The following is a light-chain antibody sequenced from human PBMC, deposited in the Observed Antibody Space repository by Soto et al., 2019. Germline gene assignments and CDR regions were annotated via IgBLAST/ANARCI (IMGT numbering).Light chain of an antibody. CDR1: SSDVGGYNY. Sequence: QSALTQPASVSGSPGQSITISCTGTSSDVGGYNYVSWYQQYPGKAPKLMIYDVSNRPSGISNRFSGSKSDNTASLTISGLQAEDEADYYCSSYTSSNTYVFGPGTTVTVL. J-gene: IGLJ1*01. CDR2: DVS. CDR3: SSYTSSNTYV. V-gene: IGLV2-14*03.